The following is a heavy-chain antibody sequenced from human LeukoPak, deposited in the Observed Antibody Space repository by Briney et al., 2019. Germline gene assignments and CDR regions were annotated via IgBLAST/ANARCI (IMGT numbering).Heavy chain of an antibody. V-gene: IGHV3-7*05. CDR2: IKQDGSDK. J-gene: IGHJ4*02. Sequence: GGSLRLSCAVSGFTFSSYWMSWVRQAPGKGLEWVANIKQDGSDKYYVDSVKGRFTISRDNARNSLYLQMNSLRAEDTAVYYCASSNYYDSSSYSHFDYWGQGTLVTVSS. D-gene: IGHD3-22*01. CDR3: ASSNYYDSSSYSHFDY. CDR1: GFTFSSYW.